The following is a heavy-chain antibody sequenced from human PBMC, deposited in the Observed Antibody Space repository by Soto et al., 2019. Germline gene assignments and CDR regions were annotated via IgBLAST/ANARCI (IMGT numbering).Heavy chain of an antibody. D-gene: IGHD6-19*01. Sequence: SQTLSLTCAISGDSVSSNSAAWNWIRQSPSRGLEWLGRTFYRSKWYNDYAISVKSRITINPDTSKNQFSLQLNSVTPEDTAVYYCARDQPTYSSGWALFLLWGQGTLVTGSS. CDR1: GDSVSSNSAA. V-gene: IGHV6-1*01. J-gene: IGHJ4*02. CDR3: ARDQPTYSSGWALFLL. CDR2: TFYRSKWYN.